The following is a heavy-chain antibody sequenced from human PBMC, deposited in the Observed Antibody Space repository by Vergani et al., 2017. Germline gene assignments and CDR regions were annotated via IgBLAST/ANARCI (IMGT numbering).Heavy chain of an antibody. J-gene: IGHJ6*03. CDR3: ARDFLTRVTTVAYYCLGV. CDR2: ISYDGNKK. V-gene: IGHV3-30*03. D-gene: IGHD1-1*01. Sequence: QVQLVESGGGEVQPGRSLRLSCSAAGFPFSDYGVHWVRQAPGKGLEWVSVISYDGNKKNYADSVKGRFTISRDNSKNTLYLEMNALRAEDTGVYYCARDFLTRVTTVAYYCLGVWVEGRTVTDSS. CDR1: GFPFSDYG.